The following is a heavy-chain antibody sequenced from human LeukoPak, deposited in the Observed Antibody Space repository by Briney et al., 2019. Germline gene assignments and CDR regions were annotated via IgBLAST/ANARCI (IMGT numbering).Heavy chain of an antibody. CDR2: ISYDGSNK. CDR3: AKVGGYYYASSGYHDY. Sequence: GGSLRLSCAASGFTFSSYGMHWVRQAPGKGLEWVAVISYDGSNKYYADSVKGRFTISRDNSKNTLYLQMNSLRAEDTAVYYCAKVGGYYYASSGYHDYWGQGTLVTVSS. J-gene: IGHJ4*02. V-gene: IGHV3-30*18. CDR1: GFTFSSYG. D-gene: IGHD3-22*01.